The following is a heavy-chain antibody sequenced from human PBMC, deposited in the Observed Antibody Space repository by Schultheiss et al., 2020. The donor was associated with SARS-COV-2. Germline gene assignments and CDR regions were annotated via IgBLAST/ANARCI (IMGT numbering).Heavy chain of an antibody. J-gene: IGHJ4*02. CDR2: IYYSGIT. CDR3: ARQRYSSGWTDY. CDR1: GGSISSGGYY. V-gene: IGHV4-61*08. D-gene: IGHD6-19*01. Sequence: SETLSLTCTVSGGSISSGGYYWSWIRQHPGKGLEWIGYIYYSGITSYNPSLKSRVTISVDTSKNQFSLKLSSVTAADTAVYYCARQRYSSGWTDYWGQGTLVTVSS.